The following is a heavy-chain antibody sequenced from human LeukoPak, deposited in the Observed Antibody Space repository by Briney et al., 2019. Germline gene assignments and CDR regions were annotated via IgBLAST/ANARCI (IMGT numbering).Heavy chain of an antibody. V-gene: IGHV4-61*02. CDR1: GGSISSSSYY. CDR3: AREYGSRSYYEVYFDY. CDR2: IYTGGST. D-gene: IGHD3-10*01. J-gene: IGHJ4*02. Sequence: SETLSLTCTVSGGSISSSSYYWSWIRQPAGKGLEWIGRIYTGGSTNYNPSLKSRVTMSVDTSKNQFSLKLSSVTAADTAVYYCAREYGSRSYYEVYFDYWGQGTLVTVSS.